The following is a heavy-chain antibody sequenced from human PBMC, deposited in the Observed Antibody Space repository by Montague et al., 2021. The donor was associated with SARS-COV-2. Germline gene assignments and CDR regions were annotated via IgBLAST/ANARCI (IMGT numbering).Heavy chain of an antibody. D-gene: IGHD3-10*01. CDR1: SGSIISSGYY. CDR2: IYYSGTT. Sequence: SETLSLTCSVSSGSIISSGYYWGWIRQPPGKELEWIGNIYYSGTTYYXXXLQSRGTISVDTSKNHLSLRPSSVTAADTAVYFCAREMIRGVTTPFDYWGQGSQVTVSS. CDR3: AREMIRGVTTPFDY. J-gene: IGHJ4*02. V-gene: IGHV4-39*02.